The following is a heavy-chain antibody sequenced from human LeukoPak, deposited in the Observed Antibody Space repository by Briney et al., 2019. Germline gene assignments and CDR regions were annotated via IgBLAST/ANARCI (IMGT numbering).Heavy chain of an antibody. CDR3: ARVLGRDGYNH. V-gene: IGHV4-59*01. CDR1: GGSISSYY. CDR2: IYYSGST. J-gene: IGHJ5*02. D-gene: IGHD5-24*01. Sequence: SETLSLTCTVSGGSISSYYWSWIRQPPGKGLEWIGYIYYSGSTNYNPSLKSRVTISVDTFKNQFSLKLTSVTAADTAVYYCARVLGRDGYNHWGQGTLVTVSS.